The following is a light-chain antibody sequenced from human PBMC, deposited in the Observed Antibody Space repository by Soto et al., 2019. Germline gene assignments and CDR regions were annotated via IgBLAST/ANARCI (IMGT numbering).Light chain of an antibody. V-gene: IGKV3-15*01. Sequence: EIVMTQSPATLSVSPGERATLSCRASQSVFSSLAWYQQKPGQAPRLLIYGAATRATGIPARFSGSGSGTEFTLTISSLQSEDFAVYFCHQYHNWPAFGQGTKVEIK. CDR1: QSVFSS. CDR2: GAA. J-gene: IGKJ1*01. CDR3: HQYHNWPA.